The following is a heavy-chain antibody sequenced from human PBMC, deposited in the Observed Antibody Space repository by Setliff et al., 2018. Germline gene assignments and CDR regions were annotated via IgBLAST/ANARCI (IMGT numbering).Heavy chain of an antibody. Sequence: WASVKVSCKAPGGTFSSYAISWVRQAPGQGLEWMGGIIPILGIANYAQKFQGRVTITADKSTSTAYMELSSLRSEDTAVYYCARGKDYGDYGRWGQGTLVTVSS. CDR1: GGTFSSYA. D-gene: IGHD4-17*01. J-gene: IGHJ4*02. CDR3: ARGKDYGDYGR. V-gene: IGHV1-69*10. CDR2: IIPILGIA.